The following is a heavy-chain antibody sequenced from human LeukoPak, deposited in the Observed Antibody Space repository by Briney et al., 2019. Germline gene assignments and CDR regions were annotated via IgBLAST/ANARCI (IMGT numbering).Heavy chain of an antibody. Sequence: GGSLTLSCVASGFSFRNYGMHWVRQATGKGLEWVSFIWSDGNNKMYGDSVKGRFTISRDNSNNMLYLQMDSLRPEDTGVYYCAKGPGASVPGFYMDVWGKGTTVIVSS. V-gene: IGHV3-30*02. CDR2: IWSDGNNK. CDR1: GFSFRNYG. CDR3: AKGPGASVPGFYMDV. J-gene: IGHJ6*03. D-gene: IGHD2-8*02.